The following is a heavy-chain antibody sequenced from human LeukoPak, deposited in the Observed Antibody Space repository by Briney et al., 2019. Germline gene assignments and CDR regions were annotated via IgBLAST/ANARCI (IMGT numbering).Heavy chain of an antibody. CDR3: ARDHNWRGYYMDV. J-gene: IGHJ6*03. Sequence: PGGSLRLSCAASGFTFSSYGMHWVRQAPGKGLEGVAVLWYDGTHEYYADSVKGRLTISRDNAKNTLFLQMNSLRADDTAVYYCARDHNWRGYYMDVWGEGTTVAVSS. CDR1: GFTFSSYG. CDR2: LWYDGTHE. V-gene: IGHV3-33*01. D-gene: IGHD1-1*01.